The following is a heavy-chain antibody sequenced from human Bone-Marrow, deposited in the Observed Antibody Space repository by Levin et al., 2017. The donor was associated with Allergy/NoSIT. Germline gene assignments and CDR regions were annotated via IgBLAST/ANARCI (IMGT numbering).Heavy chain of an antibody. D-gene: IGHD2-2*01. V-gene: IGHV1-8*01. J-gene: IGHJ6*02. CDR2: MNPSSGNT. Sequence: ASVKVSCKASGYSFTSFDINWVRQAAGQGLEWMGWMNPSSGNTAYAQNFQGRVTMTRDTSISTAYMELNSLRSEDTAVYYCARGFEPYGNKGYCTTTSCSKGMDGWGQGTTVTVSS. CDR1: GYSFTSFD. CDR3: ARGFEPYGNKGYCTTTSCSKGMDG.